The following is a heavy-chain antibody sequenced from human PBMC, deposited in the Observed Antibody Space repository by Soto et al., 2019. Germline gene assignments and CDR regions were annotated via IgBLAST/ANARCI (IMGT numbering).Heavy chain of an antibody. CDR2: INPSADTT. J-gene: IGHJ6*02. Sequence: VSAVKVSCQASGYSVARYFMHWVRHAPGQGLEWLGVINPSADTTTYAQKFQGRVTMTWDTSTNTVFMDVSSLRYEDTAIYYCARGGSSPVFCYYCGLDVWGQGTTVTVSS. CDR1: GYSVARYF. CDR3: ARGGSSPVFCYYCGLDV. D-gene: IGHD6-13*01. V-gene: IGHV1-46*01.